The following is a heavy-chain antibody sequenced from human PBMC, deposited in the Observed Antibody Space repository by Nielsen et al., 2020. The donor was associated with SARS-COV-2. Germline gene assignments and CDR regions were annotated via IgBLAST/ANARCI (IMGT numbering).Heavy chain of an antibody. CDR1: GFTFSSYW. CDR2: INSDGSST. J-gene: IGHJ6*03. Sequence: GESLKISCAASGFTFSSYWMHWVRQAPGKGLVWVSRINSDGSSTSYADSVKGRFTISRDNAKNTLYLQMNSLRAEDTAVYYCARDRGFWSGYSRDYYYYMDVWGKGTSVTVSS. CDR3: ARDRGFWSGYSRDYYYYMDV. D-gene: IGHD3-3*01. V-gene: IGHV3-74*01.